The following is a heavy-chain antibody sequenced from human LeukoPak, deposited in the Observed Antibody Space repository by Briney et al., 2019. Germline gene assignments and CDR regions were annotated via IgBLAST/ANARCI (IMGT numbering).Heavy chain of an antibody. V-gene: IGHV4-61*08. CDR2: ISYSGST. J-gene: IGHJ4*02. Sequence: SETLSLTCTVSGGSVSSPDYYWSWIRQPPGKGLVWIGYISYSGSTNYNPSLKSRVTISVDTSKSQFSLKLSSVTAADTAVYYCATTPNPNYFDYWGQGALVTVSS. CDR3: ATTPNPNYFDY. CDR1: GGSVSSPDYY.